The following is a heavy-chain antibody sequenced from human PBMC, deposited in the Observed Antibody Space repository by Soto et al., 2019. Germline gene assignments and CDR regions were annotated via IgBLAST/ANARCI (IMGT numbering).Heavy chain of an antibody. J-gene: IGHJ6*02. Sequence: QVQLMQSGAEVKKPGASVRVSCVASGYTFTSYYMHWVRQAPGQGLEWLGVIKLSGGSTTHAHRFQGRVTVTRDTSTSTVYMELRSLRSEDTAVYHCAREGNSYSGMDVWGQGTTVTVS. CDR3: AREGNSYSGMDV. CDR2: IKLSGGST. CDR1: GYTFTSYY. V-gene: IGHV1-46*01.